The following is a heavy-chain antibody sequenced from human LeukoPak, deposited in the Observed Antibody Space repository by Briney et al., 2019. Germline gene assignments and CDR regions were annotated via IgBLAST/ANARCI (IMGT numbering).Heavy chain of an antibody. D-gene: IGHD2-2*01. CDR3: ARYCSSTSCPGPFRYWFDP. CDR1: GYTFTSYG. CDR2: ISAYNGNT. Sequence: ASAKVSCKASGYTFTSYGISWVRQAPGQGLEWMGWISAYNGNTNYAQKLQVRVTMTTDTSTSTAYMELRSLRSDDTAVYYCARYCSSTSCPGPFRYWFDPWGQGTLVTVSS. J-gene: IGHJ5*02. V-gene: IGHV1-18*01.